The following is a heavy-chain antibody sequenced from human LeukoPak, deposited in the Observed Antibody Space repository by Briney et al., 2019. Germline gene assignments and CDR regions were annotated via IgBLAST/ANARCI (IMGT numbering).Heavy chain of an antibody. CDR2: ISAYNGNT. J-gene: IGHJ4*02. D-gene: IGHD2-2*01. CDR3: ARGRGYCSSTSCQLTDY. V-gene: IGHV1-18*01. CDR1: GYTFTSYG. Sequence: ASVKVSCKAFGYTFTSYGISWVRQAPGQGLEWMGWISAYNGNTNYAQKLQGRVTMTTDTSTSTAYMELRSLRSDDTAVYYCARGRGYCSSTSCQLTDYWGQGTLVTVSS.